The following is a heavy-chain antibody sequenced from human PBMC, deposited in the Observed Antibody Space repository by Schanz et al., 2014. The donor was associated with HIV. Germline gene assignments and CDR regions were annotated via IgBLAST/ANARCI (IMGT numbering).Heavy chain of an antibody. CDR3: ARDLRVVPAASDNWFDP. J-gene: IGHJ5*02. CDR2: ISTYNGNT. D-gene: IGHD2-2*01. Sequence: QVQLVLSGAEVKRPGASVKVSCKASGYTFTSYVITWVRQAPGQGLEWMGWISTYNGNTIYAQKFQGRVTMTTDTSTSTAYMELRSLRSDDTAVYYCARDLRVVPAASDNWFDPWGQGTLVTVSS. CDR1: GYTFTSYV. V-gene: IGHV1-18*01.